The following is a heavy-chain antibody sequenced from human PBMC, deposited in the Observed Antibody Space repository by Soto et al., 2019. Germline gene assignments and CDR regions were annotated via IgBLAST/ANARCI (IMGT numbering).Heavy chain of an antibody. Sequence: PGGSLRLSCAASGFTFSSYWMSWVRQGPGKGPEWVANIKQDGSEKYYVDSVKGRFTISRDNAKNSLYLQMTSLRAEDTAVYHCAKSLSAIPGDSWGQGTLVTV. V-gene: IGHV3-7*05. CDR2: IKQDGSEK. J-gene: IGHJ4*02. CDR1: GFTFSSYW. CDR3: AKSLSAIPGDS. D-gene: IGHD2-2*01.